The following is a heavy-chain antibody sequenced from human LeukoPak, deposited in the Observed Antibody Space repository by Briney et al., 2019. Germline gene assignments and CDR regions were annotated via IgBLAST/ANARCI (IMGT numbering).Heavy chain of an antibody. CDR3: AKGLRYFDWLLH. CDR1: GFTFSSYG. Sequence: GGSLRLSCAAPGFTFSSYGMHWVRQAPGKGLEWVAFIRYDGSNKYYADSVKGRFTISRDNSKNTLYLQMNSLRAEDTAVYYCAKGLRYFDWLLHWGQGTLVTVSS. J-gene: IGHJ4*02. V-gene: IGHV3-30*02. D-gene: IGHD3-9*01. CDR2: IRYDGSNK.